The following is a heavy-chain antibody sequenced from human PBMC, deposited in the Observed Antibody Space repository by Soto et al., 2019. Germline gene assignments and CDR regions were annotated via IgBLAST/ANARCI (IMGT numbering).Heavy chain of an antibody. CDR3: GRDGSYTSSSGFGYYYGRDV. CDR2: IYYSGST. CDR1: GGSISSGGYY. V-gene: IGHV4-31*03. J-gene: IGHJ6*02. Sequence: SETLSLTCTVSGGSISSGGYYWSWIRQHPGKGLEWIGYIYYSGSTYYNPSLKSRVTISVDTSKNQFSLKLSSVTAADTAMYYCGRDGSYTSSSGFGYYYGRDVWGQGTTVTVSS. D-gene: IGHD6-6*01.